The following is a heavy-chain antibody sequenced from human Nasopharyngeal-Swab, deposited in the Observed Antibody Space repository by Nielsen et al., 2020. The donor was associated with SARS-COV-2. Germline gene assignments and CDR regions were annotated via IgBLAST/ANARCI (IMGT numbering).Heavy chain of an antibody. V-gene: IGHV4-39*07. J-gene: IGHJ6*03. D-gene: IGHD3-10*01. Sequence: SETLSLTCTVSGGSISSSSYYWGWIRQPPGKGLEWIGEINHSGSTNYNPSLKSRVTISVDTSKNQFSLKLSSVTAADTAVYYCARGRRHYYGSGSYYYYYYMDVWGKGTTVTVSS. CDR2: INHSGST. CDR1: GGSISSSSYY. CDR3: ARGRRHYYGSGSYYYYYYMDV.